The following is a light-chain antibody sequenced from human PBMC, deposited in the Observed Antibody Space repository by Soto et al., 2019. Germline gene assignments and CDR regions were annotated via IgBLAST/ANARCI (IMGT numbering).Light chain of an antibody. CDR3: QVWESGVDYG. CDR1: NIGSKH. CDR2: DSY. J-gene: IGLJ1*01. V-gene: IGLV3-21*02. Sequence: SYELTQPPSVSVAPGQTARIPCGGDNIGSKHVQWYQQKPGQAPLLVIYDSYDRPSGIPERFSASDSGNTATLTISRVEVGDEADYYCQVWESGVDYGFGTGTKLTVL.